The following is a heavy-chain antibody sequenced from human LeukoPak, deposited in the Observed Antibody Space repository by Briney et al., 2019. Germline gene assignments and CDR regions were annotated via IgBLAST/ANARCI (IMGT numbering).Heavy chain of an antibody. V-gene: IGHV1-2*02. Sequence: ASVKVSCKASGYTFTSNDINWVRQAPGQGPEWMGWINPNSGGTNYAQKFQGRVIMSGDTSINTAYMELSRLRSDDTAVYYCARGRVVRGVIITGFDYWGQGTLVTVSS. CDR2: INPNSGGT. CDR1: GYTFTSND. D-gene: IGHD3-10*01. J-gene: IGHJ4*02. CDR3: ARGRVVRGVIITGFDY.